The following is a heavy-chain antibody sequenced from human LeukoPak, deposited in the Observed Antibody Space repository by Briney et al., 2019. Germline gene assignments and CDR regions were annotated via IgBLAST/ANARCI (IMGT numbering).Heavy chain of an antibody. J-gene: IGHJ4*02. CDR2: IYNGDTT. D-gene: IGHD6-19*01. Sequence: GGSLRLSCAASGFTVSSNYMSWVRQAPGKGLEWVSVIYNGDTTYYADSVKGRFTISRDNSKNTLYLQMNSLRAEDTAVYYCALLDRSGWYCIDNWGQGTLVTVSS. V-gene: IGHV3-53*01. CDR1: GFTVSSNY. CDR3: ALLDRSGWYCIDN.